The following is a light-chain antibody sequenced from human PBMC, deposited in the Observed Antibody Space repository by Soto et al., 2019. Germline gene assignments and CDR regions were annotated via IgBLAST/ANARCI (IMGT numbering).Light chain of an antibody. J-gene: IGKJ1*01. CDR1: QSIGTS. CDR2: AAS. V-gene: IGKV1-39*01. CDR3: HKSYSRPWT. Sequence: DLQMTQSPSSLSASVGDRVTISCRASQSIGTSLNWYQQKPGRAPKLQIYAASNLQSRVASRFSGRAYGTDFTLTNRSLQPEDLATYFCHKSYSRPWTFGQGTKAETK.